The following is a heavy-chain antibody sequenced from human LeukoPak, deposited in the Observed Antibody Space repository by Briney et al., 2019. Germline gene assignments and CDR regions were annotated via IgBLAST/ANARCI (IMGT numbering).Heavy chain of an antibody. V-gene: IGHV3-48*03. CDR2: ISSSGSTV. J-gene: IGHJ3*02. CDR3: ARRFDT. CDR1: GFTLSSYE. Sequence: GGSLRLSCAVSGFTLSSYEMNWVRQAPGKGPEWVSHISSSGSTVYYADSVKGRFTISRDNAKNSLILQMNSLRGEDTAVYYCARRFDTWGQGTVVTVSS.